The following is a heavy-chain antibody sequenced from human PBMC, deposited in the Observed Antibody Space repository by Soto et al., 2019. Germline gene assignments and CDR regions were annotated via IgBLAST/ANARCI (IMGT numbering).Heavy chain of an antibody. CDR1: GFTFSSYG. V-gene: IGHV3-33*01. CDR3: ASSYSSSWPPGFDY. J-gene: IGHJ4*02. Sequence: GGSLRLFCAGSGFTFSSYGMHWVRQAPGKGLEWVAVIWYDGSNKYYADSVKGRFTISRDNSKNTLYLQMNSLRAEDTAVYYCASSYSSSWPPGFDYWGQGTLVTVS. CDR2: IWYDGSNK. D-gene: IGHD6-13*01.